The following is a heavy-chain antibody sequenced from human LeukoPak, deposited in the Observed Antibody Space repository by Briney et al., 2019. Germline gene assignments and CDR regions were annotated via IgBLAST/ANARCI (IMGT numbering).Heavy chain of an antibody. Sequence: SETLSLTCTVSGGSISSGDYYWSWIRQPPGKGLEWIGYIYYSGSTYYNPSLKSRVTISVDTSKNQFPLKLSSVTAADTAVYYCARDRRITIFGDNYYGMDVWGQGTTVTVSS. CDR1: GGSISSGDYY. D-gene: IGHD3-3*01. J-gene: IGHJ6*02. CDR2: IYYSGST. CDR3: ARDRRITIFGDNYYGMDV. V-gene: IGHV4-30-4*01.